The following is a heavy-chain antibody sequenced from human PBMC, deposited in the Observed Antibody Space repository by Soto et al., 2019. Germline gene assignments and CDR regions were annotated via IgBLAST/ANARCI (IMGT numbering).Heavy chain of an antibody. V-gene: IGHV4-39*01. D-gene: IGHD4-17*01. CDR3: ARHCASSTTTVTTDDY. J-gene: IGHJ4*02. Sequence: SETLSLTCTVSGGSISSSSYYWGWIRQPPGKGLEWIGSIYYSGSTYYNPSLKSRVTISVDTSKNQFSLKLSSVTAADTAVYYCARHCASSTTTVTTDDYWGQGTLVTVS. CDR1: GGSISSSSYY. CDR2: IYYSGST.